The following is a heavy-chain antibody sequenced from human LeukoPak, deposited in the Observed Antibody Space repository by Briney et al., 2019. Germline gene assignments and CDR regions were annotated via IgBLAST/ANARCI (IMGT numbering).Heavy chain of an antibody. CDR2: ISSSSSYI. V-gene: IGHV3-21*01. Sequence: PGGSLRLSCAASGFTFSSYSMNWVRQAPGKGLEWVSSISSSSSYIYYAESVKGGFTISRDNAKNSLYLQMNSLRAGDAAVYYCARESNWGYYFDFWGQGTLVTVSS. CDR3: ARESNWGYYFDF. J-gene: IGHJ4*02. D-gene: IGHD7-27*01. CDR1: GFTFSSYS.